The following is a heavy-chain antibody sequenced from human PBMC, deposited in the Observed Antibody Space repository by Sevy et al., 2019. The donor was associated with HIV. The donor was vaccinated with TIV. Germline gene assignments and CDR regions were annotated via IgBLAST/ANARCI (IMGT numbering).Heavy chain of an antibody. CDR3: ARGREMATIKNYYYGMDV. D-gene: IGHD5-12*01. Sequence: ASVKVSCKASGGTFSSYAISWVRQAPGQGLEWMGGIIPIFGTANYAQKFQGRVTITADESTSTAYMELSSLRSADTAVYYWARGREMATIKNYYYGMDVWGQGTTVTVSS. CDR1: GGTFSSYA. J-gene: IGHJ6*02. CDR2: IIPIFGTA. V-gene: IGHV1-69*13.